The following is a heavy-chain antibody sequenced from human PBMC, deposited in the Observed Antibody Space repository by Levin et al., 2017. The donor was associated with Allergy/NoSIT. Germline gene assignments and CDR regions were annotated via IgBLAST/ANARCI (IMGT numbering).Heavy chain of an antibody. CDR1: GFTFSSYT. CDR3: ARDLLLFYSSGWYGDLDY. CDR2: MSYDGSNK. V-gene: IGHV3-30*14. D-gene: IGHD6-13*01. J-gene: IGHJ4*02. Sequence: GESLKISCAASGFTFSSYTIHWVRQAPGKGLEWVAVMSYDGSNKYYADSVKGRFTISRDNSKNTLYLQMNSLRPEDTAMYYCARDLLLFYSSGWYGDLDYWGQGTLVTVSS.